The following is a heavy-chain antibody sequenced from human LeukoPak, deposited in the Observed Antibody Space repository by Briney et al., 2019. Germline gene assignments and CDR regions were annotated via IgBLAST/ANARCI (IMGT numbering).Heavy chain of an antibody. CDR2: IYYSGST. CDR3: ARVDALGISGDY. D-gene: IGHD7-27*01. CDR1: GGSISSSSYY. V-gene: IGHV4-39*01. Sequence: ASETLSLTCTVSGGSISSSSYYWGWIRQPPGKGLEWIGSIYYSGSTYYNPSLRSRVTISVDTSKNQFSLKLSSVTAADTAVYYCARVDALGISGDYWGQGTLVTVSS. J-gene: IGHJ4*02.